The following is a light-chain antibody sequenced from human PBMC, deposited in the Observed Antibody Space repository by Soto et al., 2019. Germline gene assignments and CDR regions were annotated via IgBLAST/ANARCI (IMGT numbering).Light chain of an antibody. CDR1: QSLSSSY. V-gene: IGKV3-20*01. CDR3: QQHGSSPPSWT. J-gene: IGKJ1*01. CDR2: GAS. Sequence: ETVLTQSPGTLSLSPGERATLFCRASQSLSSSYLAWYQQRPGQAPRLLIYGASSRATGIPDRFSGSGSGTDYTLTISRLEPEDFAVYYCQQHGSSPPSWTFGQGTKVESK.